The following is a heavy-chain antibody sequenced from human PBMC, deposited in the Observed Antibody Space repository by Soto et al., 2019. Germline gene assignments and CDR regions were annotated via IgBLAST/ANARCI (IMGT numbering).Heavy chain of an antibody. CDR1: GYTFTSYD. D-gene: IGHD5-12*01. CDR3: ASKVVSGYELGDDAFYI. J-gene: IGHJ3*02. V-gene: IGHV1-8*01. Sequence: GSVKVSCKASGYTFTSYDINWVRQATGQGLEWMGWMNPNSGNTGYAQKFQGRVTMTRNTSISTAYMELSSLRSEDTAVYYCASKVVSGYELGDDAFYIWGQGTMVTVS. CDR2: MNPNSGNT.